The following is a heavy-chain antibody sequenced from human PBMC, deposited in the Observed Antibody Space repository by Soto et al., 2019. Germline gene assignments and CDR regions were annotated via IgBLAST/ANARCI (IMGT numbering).Heavy chain of an antibody. CDR2: ISGCGGST. J-gene: IGHJ6*02. Sequence: EVQLLESGGGLVQPGGSLRLSCAASGFTFSSYAMSWVRQATGKGLEWVSAISGCGGSTYYADSVKGRFTISRDNSKNTLYLQMNSLRAEDTAVYYCAKGSSSPSYCGGDFYFYYYYGMDVWGQGTTVTVSS. D-gene: IGHD2-21*02. CDR1: GFTFSSYA. CDR3: AKGSSSPSYCGGDFYFYYYYGMDV. V-gene: IGHV3-23*01.